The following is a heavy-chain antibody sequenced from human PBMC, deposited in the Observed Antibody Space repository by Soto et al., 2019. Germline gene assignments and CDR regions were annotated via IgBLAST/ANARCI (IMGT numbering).Heavy chain of an antibody. CDR1: GFTFSSYA. Sequence: QVQLVESGGGVVQPGRSLRLSCAASGFTFSSYAMHWVRQAPGKGLEWVAVISYDGSNKYYADSVKGRFTISRDNSKNTLYLQMNSLRAEDTAVYYCARVSSSWSVNLCFDYWGQGTLVTVSS. CDR3: ARVSSSWSVNLCFDY. CDR2: ISYDGSNK. J-gene: IGHJ4*02. D-gene: IGHD6-13*01. V-gene: IGHV3-30-3*01.